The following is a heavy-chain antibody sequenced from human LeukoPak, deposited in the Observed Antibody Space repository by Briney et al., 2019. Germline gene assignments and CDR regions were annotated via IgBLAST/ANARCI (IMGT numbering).Heavy chain of an antibody. V-gene: IGHV4-38-2*02. CDR1: GYSISSGYY. D-gene: IGHD2-15*01. CDR3: ARLGWWDS. J-gene: IGHJ4*02. CDR2: IYPSGST. Sequence: PSETLSLTCTVSGYSISSGYYWGWIRPPPGKGLEWIGSIYPSGSTSYNPSLNSRVTISVDTSKNQFSLKLSSVTAADTAVYYCARLGWWDSWGQGALVTVSS.